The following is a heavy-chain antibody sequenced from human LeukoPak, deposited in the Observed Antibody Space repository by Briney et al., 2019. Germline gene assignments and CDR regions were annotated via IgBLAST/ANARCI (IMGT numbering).Heavy chain of an antibody. Sequence: SETLSLTCAVYGGSFSGYYWSWLRQPPGKGLEWIGEINHSGSTNYNPSLKSRVTISVDTSKNQFSLKLSSVTAADTAVYYCAREKAAAGMYYGMDVWGQGTTVTVSS. CDR3: AREKAAAGMYYGMDV. CDR1: GGSFSGYY. V-gene: IGHV4-34*01. D-gene: IGHD6-13*01. J-gene: IGHJ6*02. CDR2: INHSGST.